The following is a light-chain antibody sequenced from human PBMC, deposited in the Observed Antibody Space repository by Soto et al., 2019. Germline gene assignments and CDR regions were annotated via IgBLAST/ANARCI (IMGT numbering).Light chain of an antibody. J-gene: IGKJ4*01. Sequence: EIVMTQSPATLSVSPGETATLSCRASQSVGSALAWYQQKPGQPPRLLIYGASTRATGIPARFSGSGSGKEFTLTISSLQSEDFAVYYCQQYNDWLSFGGGTKVDIK. CDR3: QQYNDWLS. V-gene: IGKV3-15*01. CDR1: QSVGSA. CDR2: GAS.